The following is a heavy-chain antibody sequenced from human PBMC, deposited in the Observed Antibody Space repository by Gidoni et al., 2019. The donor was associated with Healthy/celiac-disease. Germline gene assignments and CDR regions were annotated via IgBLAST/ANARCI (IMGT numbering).Heavy chain of an antibody. D-gene: IGHD2-2*02. CDR2: IYYSGST. CDR1: GGSSSSSSYY. V-gene: IGHV4-39*01. CDR3: ARLMGEYCSSTSCYNY. J-gene: IGHJ4*02. Sequence: QLQLQESGPGLVKPSETLSLTCTVSGGSSSSSSYYWGWIRQPPGKGLEWIGSIYYSGSTYYNPSLKGRVTISVDTSKNQFSLKLSSVTAADTAVYYCARLMGEYCSSTSCYNYWGQGTLVTVSS.